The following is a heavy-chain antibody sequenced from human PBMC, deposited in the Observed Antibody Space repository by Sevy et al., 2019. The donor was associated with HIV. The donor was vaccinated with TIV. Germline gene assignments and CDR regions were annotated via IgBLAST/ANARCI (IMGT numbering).Heavy chain of an antibody. CDR1: GFTFSSYS. CDR2: ISSSSSTI. Sequence: GSLRLSCAASGFTFSSYSMNWVRQAPGKGLGWVSYISSSSSTIYYADSVKGRFTISRDNAKNSLYLKMNSLRAEDTAVYYCARDARSGGSPQTPGNAFDIWGQGTMVTVSS. V-gene: IGHV3-48*01. CDR3: ARDARSGGSPQTPGNAFDI. D-gene: IGHD2-15*01. J-gene: IGHJ3*02.